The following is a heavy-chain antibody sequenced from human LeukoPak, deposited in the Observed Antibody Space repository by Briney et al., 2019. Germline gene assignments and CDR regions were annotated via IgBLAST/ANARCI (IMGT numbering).Heavy chain of an antibody. V-gene: IGHV4-59*11. CDR1: SGSIRFHY. J-gene: IGHJ3*02. D-gene: IGHD3-22*01. CDR2: IYYSGTT. CDR3: ARLLNNDRSGDPDTFDI. Sequence: PSETLSLTCSVSSGSIRFHYWSWIRQPPGKGLEWLGFIYYSGTTRYNPSLRGRVTMSAETSKNHFSLKLTSVTAADTAVYYCARLLNNDRSGDPDTFDIWGQRTMVTVSS.